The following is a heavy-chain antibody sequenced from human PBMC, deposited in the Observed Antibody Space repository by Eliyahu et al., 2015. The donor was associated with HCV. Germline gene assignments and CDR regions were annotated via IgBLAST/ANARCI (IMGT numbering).Heavy chain of an antibody. CDR2: IYDSGST. D-gene: IGHD2-15*01. CDR1: GGSISGYY. V-gene: IGHV4-59*08. J-gene: IGHJ5*02. CDR3: ARRVHCTDGSCYGNWFDP. Sequence: QVQLQESGPGLVKPSETLSLTCTVSGGSISGYYWTWIRQPPGKGLEWIGYIYDSGSTNYNPSLMSRLTISIDTSKKQFSLKLNYVTAADTAVYYCARRVHCTDGSCYGNWFDPWGQGTLVTVSS.